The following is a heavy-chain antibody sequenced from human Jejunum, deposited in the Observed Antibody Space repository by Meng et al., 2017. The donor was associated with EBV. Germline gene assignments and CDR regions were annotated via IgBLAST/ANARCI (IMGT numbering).Heavy chain of an antibody. CDR2: ISSSGTSI. Sequence: VESVGCLVMSGGSLSLSCTAPVFGVSDDCLGWCRQARGRGLNWVSNISSSGTSIFCAESVQGRFTMARVNAMYSLFLQMRSLKVEDTAVYYCARGAVLSLRSQFVPWGQGTLVTVSS. J-gene: IGHJ5*02. CDR3: ARGAVLSLRSQFVP. D-gene: IGHD4-17*01. V-gene: IGHV3-11*01. CDR1: VFGVSDDC.